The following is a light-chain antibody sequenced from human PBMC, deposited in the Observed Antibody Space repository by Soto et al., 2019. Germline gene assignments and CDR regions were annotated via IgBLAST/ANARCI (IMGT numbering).Light chain of an antibody. V-gene: IGLV2-14*01. CDR3: SSCTTSSTVV. CDR1: SSDVGGYDC. CDR2: GVT. Sequence: QSVLTQPASVSGSPGQSITISCTGTSSDVGGYDCVSWYRQHPGKTPNLLIYGVTGRPSGVSNRFSGSKSGNTASLTISGLQAEDEADYYCSSCTTSSTVVFGGGTKVTVL. J-gene: IGLJ2*01.